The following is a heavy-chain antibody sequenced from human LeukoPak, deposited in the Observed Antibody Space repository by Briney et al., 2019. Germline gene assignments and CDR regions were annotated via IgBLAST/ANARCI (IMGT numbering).Heavy chain of an antibody. V-gene: IGHV1-2*02. CDR2: INPNSGGT. J-gene: IGHJ4*02. Sequence: ASVKVSCKASGYTFTGYYMHWVRQAPGQGLEWMGWINPNSGGTNYAQKFQGRVTMTRDTSISTAYMELSRLRSGDTAVYYCARARYCSSTSCSFDYWGQGALVTVSS. CDR1: GYTFTGYY. CDR3: ARARYCSSTSCSFDY. D-gene: IGHD2-2*01.